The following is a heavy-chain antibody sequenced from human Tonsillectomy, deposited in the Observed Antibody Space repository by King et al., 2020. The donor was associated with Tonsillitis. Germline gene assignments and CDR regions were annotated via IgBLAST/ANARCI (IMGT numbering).Heavy chain of an antibody. D-gene: IGHD6-19*01. J-gene: IGHJ4*02. CDR2: INHSGST. V-gene: IGHV4-34*01. CDR1: GASLNDYY. Sequence: VQLQQWGTGLLKPSETLSLTCAVYGASLNDYYWTWIRQPPGKGLEWIAEINHSGSTFYNPSLKSRLTISLDTSKNQSSLSVSSVTAADTAVYYCALGGYSSGWQGVFDHWGQGTLVTVSS. CDR3: ALGGYSSGWQGVFDH.